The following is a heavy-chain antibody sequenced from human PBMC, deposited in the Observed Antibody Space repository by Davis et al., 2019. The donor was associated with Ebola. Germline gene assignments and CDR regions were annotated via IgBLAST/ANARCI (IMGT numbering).Heavy chain of an antibody. V-gene: IGHV1-8*01. D-gene: IGHD3-10*01. CDR1: GGTFTNYA. CDR3: FRGFGAFDI. J-gene: IGHJ3*02. CDR2: MNPNSGNT. Sequence: AASVKVSCKTSGGTFTNYAVNWVRQAPGQGLEWMGWMNPNSGNTGYAQKFQGRVTMTRENSMSTAYMELSSLRSEDTAVYYCFRGFGAFDIWGQGTMVTVSS.